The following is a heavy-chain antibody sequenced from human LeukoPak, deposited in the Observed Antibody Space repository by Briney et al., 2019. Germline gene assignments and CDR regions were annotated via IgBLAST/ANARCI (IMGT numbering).Heavy chain of an antibody. V-gene: IGHV4-34*01. CDR2: INHSGST. D-gene: IGHD3-22*01. CDR3: ALSYYDSSGPFDY. Sequence: PSETLSLTCAVYGGSFSGYYWSWIRQPPGKGLEWIGEINHSGSTNYNPSLKSRVTISVDTSKNQFSLKPSSVTAADTAVYYCALSYYDSSGPFDYWGQGTLVTVSS. J-gene: IGHJ4*02. CDR1: GGSFSGYY.